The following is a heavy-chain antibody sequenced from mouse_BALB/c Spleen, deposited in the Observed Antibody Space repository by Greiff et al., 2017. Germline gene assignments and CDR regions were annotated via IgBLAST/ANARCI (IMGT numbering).Heavy chain of an antibody. Sequence: QVQLQQSGAELVRPGTSVKISCKASGYTFTNYWLGWVKQRPGHGLEWIGDIYPGGGYTNYNEKFKGKATLTADKSSSTAYMQLSSLTSENSAVYFCARSLYGNYPYYAMDYWGQGTSVTVSS. V-gene: IGHV1-63*01. CDR3: ARSLYGNYPYYAMDY. D-gene: IGHD2-1*01. CDR1: GYTFTNYW. CDR2: IYPGGGYT. J-gene: IGHJ4*01.